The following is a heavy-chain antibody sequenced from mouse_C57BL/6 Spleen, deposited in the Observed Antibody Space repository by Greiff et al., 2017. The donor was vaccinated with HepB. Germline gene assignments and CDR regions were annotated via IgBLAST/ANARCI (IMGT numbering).Heavy chain of an antibody. CDR2: ISYDGSN. V-gene: IGHV3-6*01. Sequence: EVKLQESGPGLVKPSQSLSLTCSVPGYSITSGYYWNWIRQFPGNKLEWMGYISYDGSNNYNPSLKNRISITRDTSKNQFFLKLNSVTTEDTATYYCARSSLDRYFDVWGTGTTVTVSS. CDR1: GYSITSGYY. J-gene: IGHJ1*03. CDR3: ARSSLDRYFDV.